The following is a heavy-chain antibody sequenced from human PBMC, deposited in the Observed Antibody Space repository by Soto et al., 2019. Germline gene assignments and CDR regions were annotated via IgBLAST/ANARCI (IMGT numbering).Heavy chain of an antibody. Sequence: QVHLVQSGAEVKKPGASVKVSCKCSGYTFTSYGITWVRQAPGQGLEWMGWISAHNGNTDYAQKLPGRVTVTRDPSTSTAYMELRSLRSDDTAVYYCARGRYGDYWGQGALVTVSS. D-gene: IGHD1-1*01. CDR1: GYTFTSYG. CDR2: ISAHNGNT. J-gene: IGHJ4*02. CDR3: ARGRYGDY. V-gene: IGHV1-18*01.